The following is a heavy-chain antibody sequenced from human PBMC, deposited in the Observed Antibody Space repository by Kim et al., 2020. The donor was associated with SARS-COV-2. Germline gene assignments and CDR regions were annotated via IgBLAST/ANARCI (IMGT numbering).Heavy chain of an antibody. D-gene: IGHD6-19*01. V-gene: IGHV3-30*03. J-gene: IGHJ3*02. CDR2: VSYDGSVK. Sequence: GGSLRLSCEASGFTLTKYGMHWVRQAPGTGLEWVAFVSYDGSVKYYGETVKGRFTISRDTSKNTLFLQMDSLRAEDTAVYYCTRGAVSGNDALGIWGQGSLVPVSS. CDR1: GFTLTKYG. CDR3: TRGAVSGNDALGI.